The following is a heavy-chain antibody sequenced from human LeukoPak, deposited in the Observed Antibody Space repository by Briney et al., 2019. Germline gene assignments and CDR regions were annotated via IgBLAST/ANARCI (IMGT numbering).Heavy chain of an antibody. J-gene: IGHJ5*02. CDR2: ISGSGGST. D-gene: IGHD1-26*01. CDR1: GFTFSSYA. Sequence: GGSLRLSCAASGFTFSSYALSWVRQAPGKGLEWVSGISGSGGSTFYTDSVKGRLTISRDNSKNTLYLQMNNLRGEDTAEYYCAKDMELASWGQGTLVTVSS. CDR3: AKDMELAS. V-gene: IGHV3-23*01.